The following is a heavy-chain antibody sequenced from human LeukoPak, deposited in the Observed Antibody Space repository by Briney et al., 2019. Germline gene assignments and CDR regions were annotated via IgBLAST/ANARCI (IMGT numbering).Heavy chain of an antibody. Sequence: GGSLRLSCAASGFTFSSYWMRWVRQAPGKGLEGVANIKNDGSEEYYVDSVKGRFTISRDNAKNPLFLQMNSLTVEDTAVYYCARAIRGSAVDTGDRWGQGTLVTVSS. CDR3: ARAIRGSAVDTGDR. D-gene: IGHD3-10*01. CDR1: GFTFSSYW. CDR2: IKNDGSEE. V-gene: IGHV3-7*01. J-gene: IGHJ4*02.